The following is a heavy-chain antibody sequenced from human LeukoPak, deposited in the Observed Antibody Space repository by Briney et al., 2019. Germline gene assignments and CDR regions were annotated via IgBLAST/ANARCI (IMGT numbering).Heavy chain of an antibody. J-gene: IGHJ4*02. CDR3: CTDYYDFWSGPH. V-gene: IGHV3-15*01. CDR1: GFTFSNYA. Sequence: PGGSLRLSCAASGFTFSNYAMSWVRQAPGKGLEWVAQIYSQSEGGTTGYAAPVKGRFTISGDDAENTLFLQMNSLKSEDTALYYCCTDYYDFWSGPHWGQGSLVTVSS. CDR2: IYSQSEGGTT. D-gene: IGHD3-3*01.